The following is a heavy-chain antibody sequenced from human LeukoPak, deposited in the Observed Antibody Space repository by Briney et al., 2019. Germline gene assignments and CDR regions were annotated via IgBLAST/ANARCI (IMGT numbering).Heavy chain of an antibody. V-gene: IGHV3-7*01. CDR3: ARGRNLGSYPRPFDY. CDR2: IKQDGSEI. CDR1: GFTFSNYW. D-gene: IGHD3-16*02. J-gene: IGHJ4*02. Sequence: GGSLRLSCAASGFTFSNYWMTWVRQAPGKGLEWVANIKQDGSEIYYVDSVKGRFTLSRDNAKTSLFLQMNSLRVEDTAVYYCARGRNLGSYPRPFDYWGQGTLVTVAS.